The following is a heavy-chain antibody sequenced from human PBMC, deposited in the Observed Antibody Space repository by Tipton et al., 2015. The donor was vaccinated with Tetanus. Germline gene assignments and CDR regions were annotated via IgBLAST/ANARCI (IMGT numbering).Heavy chain of an antibody. D-gene: IGHD3-22*01. CDR2: IDPNSGGT. CDR3: ARDRGDYIYYGMDV. V-gene: IGHV1-2*02. J-gene: IGHJ6*02. CDR1: GYTFTGYY. Sequence: QLVQSGAEMKKPGASVKVSCKASGYTFTGYYIYWVRQAPGQGLEWMGWIDPNSGGTVYAQKFQGRVTMTRDTSISTAYMELRILRSDDTAVYYCARDRGDYIYYGMDVWGPGTTVTVS.